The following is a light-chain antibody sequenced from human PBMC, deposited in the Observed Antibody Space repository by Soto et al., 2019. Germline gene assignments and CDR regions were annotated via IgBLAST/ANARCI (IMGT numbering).Light chain of an antibody. J-gene: IGLJ1*01. Sequence: QSVLAQPPSVSGAPGQKGTISCTGSSSNIGAGYDLHWYQQLPGTAPKLLLYGNSNRPSGVPDRFSGSKSGTSASLAITGLQAEDEADYYCQSYDSSLSAYVFGTGTKLTVL. CDR2: GNS. CDR3: QSYDSSLSAYV. V-gene: IGLV1-40*01. CDR1: SSNIGAGYD.